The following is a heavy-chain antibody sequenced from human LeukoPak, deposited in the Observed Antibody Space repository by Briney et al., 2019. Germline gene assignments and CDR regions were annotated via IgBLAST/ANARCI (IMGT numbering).Heavy chain of an antibody. Sequence: GGSLRLSCAASGFTFSGSAMHWVRQASGKGLAWVGRIRSKANSYATAYAASVKGRFTICRDDSKNTAYLQMNSLRAEDTAVYYCAKERFSYYYGSGPMDVWGKGTTVTISS. CDR2: IRSKANSYAT. CDR3: AKERFSYYYGSGPMDV. J-gene: IGHJ6*03. CDR1: GFTFSGSA. D-gene: IGHD3-10*01. V-gene: IGHV3-73*01.